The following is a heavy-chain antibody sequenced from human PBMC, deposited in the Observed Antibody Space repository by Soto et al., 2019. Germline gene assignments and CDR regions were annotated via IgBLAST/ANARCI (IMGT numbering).Heavy chain of an antibody. CDR1: EFSFSRYA. Sequence: PVGSLRLSCVASEFSFSRYAMTWVRQAAGKGLQWVAGLGPDGRNTFYGESVRGRFTISRDNSRNTLYLQMSSLRAEDTAVYFCVKQMTRWTDSFFDFSGQRIQVTVSS. D-gene: IGHD2-15*01. V-gene: IGHV3-23*01. J-gene: IGHJ4*02. CDR3: VKQMTRWTDSFFDF. CDR2: LGPDGRNT.